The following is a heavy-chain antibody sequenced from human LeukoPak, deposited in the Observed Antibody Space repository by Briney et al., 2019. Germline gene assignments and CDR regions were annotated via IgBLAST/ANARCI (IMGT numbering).Heavy chain of an antibody. Sequence: SGTLSLTCYVSGGSISKTNCWRLVRQPPGQGLELIGEVSLSGQTNYNPALHGRVTMSLDESSNQLSLKLTYVTAAEPAIYYCSRESGAFCPFGYWGQGTLVIVPS. J-gene: IGHJ4*02. D-gene: IGHD1-26*01. V-gene: IGHV4-4*02. CDR2: VSLSGQT. CDR1: GGSISKTNC. CDR3: SRESGAFCPFGY.